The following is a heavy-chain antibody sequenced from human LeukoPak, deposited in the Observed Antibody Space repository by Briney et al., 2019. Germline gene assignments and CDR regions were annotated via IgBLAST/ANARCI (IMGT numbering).Heavy chain of an antibody. CDR1: GGSISSSSYY. V-gene: IGHV4-39*07. D-gene: IGHD3-22*01. Sequence: SETLSLTCTVSGGSISSSSYYWGWIRQPPGKGLEWIGSIYYSGSTYYNPSLKSRVTISVDTSKNQFSLKLSSVTAADTAVYYCARDTTQYYYDSSGPSYGRGYFDLWGRGTLVTVSS. J-gene: IGHJ2*01. CDR2: IYYSGST. CDR3: ARDTTQYYYDSSGPSYGRGYFDL.